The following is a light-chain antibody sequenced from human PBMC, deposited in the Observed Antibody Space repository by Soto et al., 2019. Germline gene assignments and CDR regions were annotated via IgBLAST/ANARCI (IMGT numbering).Light chain of an antibody. J-gene: IGKJ3*01. Sequence: DIQMTQSPSSLSASVGDRVTITCRASQGISNSLAWYQQKPGKVHRLLIYAASTLQSGVPSRFGGSGSGTDFSLTISSLQPEDGATYYCQNYNSAPFTFGPGTKVDVK. CDR3: QNYNSAPFT. CDR1: QGISNS. V-gene: IGKV1-27*01. CDR2: AAS.